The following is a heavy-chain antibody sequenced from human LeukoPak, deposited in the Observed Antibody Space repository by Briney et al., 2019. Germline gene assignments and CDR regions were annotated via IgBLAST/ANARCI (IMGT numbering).Heavy chain of an antibody. CDR2: ISDSGGST. CDR3: AKSFYGDYARALDY. V-gene: IGHV3-23*01. Sequence: GGSLRLSCAASGFTFSSYAMSWVRQAPGKGLEWVSAISDSGGSTYYADSVKGRFTISRDNSKNTLYVQMNSLRAEDTAVYYCAKSFYGDYARALDYWGQGTLVTVSS. D-gene: IGHD4-17*01. J-gene: IGHJ4*02. CDR1: GFTFSSYA.